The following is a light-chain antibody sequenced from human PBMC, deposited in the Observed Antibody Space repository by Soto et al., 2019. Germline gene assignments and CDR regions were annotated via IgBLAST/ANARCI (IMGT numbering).Light chain of an antibody. J-gene: IGKJ3*01. Sequence: EIVLTQSPGTLSLSPGERATLSCRASQSVSSSYLAWYQQKPGQAPRLLIYGASSRATGIPDRFSGSGSGTDFTLTISRLEPEDFAVYYWQQYGSSRLFIFGPGTKVDI. CDR1: QSVSSSY. CDR2: GAS. V-gene: IGKV3-20*01. CDR3: QQYGSSRLFI.